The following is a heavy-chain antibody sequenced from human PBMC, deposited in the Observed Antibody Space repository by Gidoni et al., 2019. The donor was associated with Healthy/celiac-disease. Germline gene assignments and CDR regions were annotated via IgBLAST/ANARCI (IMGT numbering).Heavy chain of an antibody. CDR1: GFPFSSYW. CDR3: ATWAGVVMAYDAFDI. V-gene: IGHV3-74*01. Sequence: EVQLVESGGGLVQPGGSLSLSCAASGFPFSSYWMHWVRQAPGKGVVWVLRINSDGSSTSYADSVKGRLTISRDNAKNTLFLQMNSLRAEDTAVYYCATWAGVVMAYDAFDIWGQGTMVTVSS. J-gene: IGHJ3*02. CDR2: INSDGSST. D-gene: IGHD2-8*01.